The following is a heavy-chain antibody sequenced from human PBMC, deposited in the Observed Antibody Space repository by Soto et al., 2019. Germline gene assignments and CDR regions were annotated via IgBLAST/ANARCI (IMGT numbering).Heavy chain of an antibody. V-gene: IGHV1-69*13. J-gene: IGHJ6*02. CDR1: GGTFSKHP. CDR2: IIPDFAPA. CDR3: ARDADPAAYSNGYAYYSYSMDV. D-gene: IGHD5-18*01. Sequence: SVKVSCKTSGGTFSKHPISWVRQAPGQGLEWMGGIIPDFAPAKYAQNFQGRVTITADESTSTGYMELSSLGSEDTAVYYCARDADPAAYSNGYAYYSYSMDVWGQGTTVTVSS.